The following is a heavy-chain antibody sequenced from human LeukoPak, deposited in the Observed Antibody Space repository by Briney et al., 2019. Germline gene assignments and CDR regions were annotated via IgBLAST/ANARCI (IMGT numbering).Heavy chain of an antibody. J-gene: IGHJ4*02. CDR2: INPNSGGT. Sequence: ASVKVSCKASGGTFSSYAISWVRQAPGQGLEWMGWINPNSGGTNYAQKFQGRVTMTRDTSISTAYMELSRLRSDDTAVYYCARGRLPDYFDYWGQGTLVTVSS. V-gene: IGHV1-2*02. CDR1: GGTFSSYA. CDR3: ARGRLPDYFDY.